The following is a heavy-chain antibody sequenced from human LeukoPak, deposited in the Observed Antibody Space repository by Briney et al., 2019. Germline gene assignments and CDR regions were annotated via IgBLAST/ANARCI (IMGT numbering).Heavy chain of an antibody. J-gene: IGHJ5*02. CDR3: ARGDKQLLFNRNKGGFDP. CDR2: ISGSGGST. D-gene: IGHD5-18*01. V-gene: IGHV3-23*01. Sequence: GGSLRLSCAASGFTLSRHPIFWVRQAPGKGLEWVSTISGSGGSTYYADSVKGRFTISRDNSKNTVYLQMNSLRPDDAAVYYCARGDKQLLFNRNKGGFDPWGQGTLVTVSS. CDR1: GFTLSRHP.